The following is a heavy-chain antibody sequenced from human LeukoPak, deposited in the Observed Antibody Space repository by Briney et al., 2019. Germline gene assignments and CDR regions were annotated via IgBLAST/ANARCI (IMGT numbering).Heavy chain of an antibody. Sequence: GRSLRLSCAASGFTFSSYGMHWVRQAPGKGLEWVAVISYDGSNKYYADSVKGRFTISRDNSKNTLYLQMNSLRAEDTAVYYCAKLSQNSPIDYWGQGTLVTVSS. CDR3: AKLSQNSPIDY. CDR2: ISYDGSNK. V-gene: IGHV3-30*18. D-gene: IGHD1-7*01. J-gene: IGHJ4*02. CDR1: GFTFSSYG.